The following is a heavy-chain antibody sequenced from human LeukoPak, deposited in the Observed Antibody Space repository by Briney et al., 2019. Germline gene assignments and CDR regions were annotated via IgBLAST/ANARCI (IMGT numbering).Heavy chain of an antibody. D-gene: IGHD3-3*01. CDR3: ARALSGWGPIFAVVQQYYHYMGV. V-gene: IGHV3-21*01. Sequence: GGSLRLSCEASGFTFSGYSMNWVRQAPGKGLEWVSSISSSSSYIYYADSVKGRFTISRDNAKNSVCLQMNSLRADDTAVYYCARALSGWGPIFAVVQQYYHYMGVWGKGTTVTVS. CDR1: GFTFSGYS. J-gene: IGHJ6*03. CDR2: ISSSSSYI.